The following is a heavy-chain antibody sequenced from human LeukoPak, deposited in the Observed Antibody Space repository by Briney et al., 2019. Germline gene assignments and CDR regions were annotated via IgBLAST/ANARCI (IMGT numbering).Heavy chain of an antibody. CDR3: ARVPTVTTGYYYYYMDV. V-gene: IGHV1-8*03. D-gene: IGHD4-17*01. J-gene: IGHJ6*03. CDR2: MNPNSGNT. CDR1: GYTFSSYD. Sequence: ASVKVSCKASGYTFSSYDINWVRQATGQGLEWMGWMNPNSGNTGYAQKFQGRVTITRNTSISTAYMELSSLRSEDTAVYYCARVPTVTTGYYYYYMDVWGKGTTVTVSS.